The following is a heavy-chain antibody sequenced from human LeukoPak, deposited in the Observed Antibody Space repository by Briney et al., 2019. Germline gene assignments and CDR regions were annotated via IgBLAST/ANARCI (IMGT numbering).Heavy chain of an antibody. D-gene: IGHD2-2*01. J-gene: IGHJ4*02. V-gene: IGHV3-23*01. Sequence: GGSLRLSCAASGFTFNNYAMNWVRQAPGKGLEWVSAISGSGDPTYYADSVKGRFTISRDNSKNTLYLQMSNLRAEDTAAYYCAKVVVVPAAQSTPEFDYWGQGTLVTVSS. CDR3: AKVVVVPAAQSTPEFDY. CDR1: GFTFNNYA. CDR2: ISGSGDPT.